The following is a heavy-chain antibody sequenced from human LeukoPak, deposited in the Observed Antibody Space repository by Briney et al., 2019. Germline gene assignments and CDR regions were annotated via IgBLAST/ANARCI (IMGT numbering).Heavy chain of an antibody. CDR2: INSKSGGT. V-gene: IGHV1-2*06. Sequence: GASVKVSCNASGYTFTAYYVHWVRQAPGQGLEWMGRINSKSGGTNYAQKFQGRVTMTRDTSINTAYMELNRLRFDDTAVYYCARDLTGDSNWFGPWGQGTLVTVSP. J-gene: IGHJ5*02. CDR3: ARDLTGDSNWFGP. D-gene: IGHD3-9*01. CDR1: GYTFTAYY.